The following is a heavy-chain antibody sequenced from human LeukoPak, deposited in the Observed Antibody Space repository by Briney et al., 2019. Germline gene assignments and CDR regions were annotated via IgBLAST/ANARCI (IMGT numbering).Heavy chain of an antibody. Sequence: GSSVKVSCKASGGTFSSYAISWVRQAPGPGIEWKGRIISILGIANYAQKFQGRVTITADKSTSTAYMELSSLRSEDTAVYFCARGLTAHHGGTYWGQGTLVTVSS. CDR2: IISILGIA. J-gene: IGHJ4*02. D-gene: IGHD3-16*01. V-gene: IGHV1-69*04. CDR1: GGTFSSYA. CDR3: ARGLTAHHGGTY.